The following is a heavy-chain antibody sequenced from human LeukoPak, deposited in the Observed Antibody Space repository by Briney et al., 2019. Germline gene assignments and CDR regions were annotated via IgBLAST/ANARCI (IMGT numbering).Heavy chain of an antibody. CDR3: ATEVVVAALNAFDI. CDR2: IIPIFGTA. D-gene: IGHD2-15*01. CDR1: GGTFSSYA. V-gene: IGHV1-69*05. Sequence: GASVKVSCKASGGTFSSYAISWVRQAPGQGLEWMGGIIPIFGTANYAQKFQGRVTITTDESTSTAYMELSSLRPEDTAVYYCATEVVVAALNAFDIWGQGTMVTVSS. J-gene: IGHJ3*02.